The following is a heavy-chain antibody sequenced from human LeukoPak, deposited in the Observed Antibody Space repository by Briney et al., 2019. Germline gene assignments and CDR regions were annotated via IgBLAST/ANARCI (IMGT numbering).Heavy chain of an antibody. Sequence: GASVKVSCKASRYRLSSYGISWVRQAPGQGLEWVGWISAYNGNTNSAQKFQGRVTMTTDTSTSSAYMELRSLRSDDTAVYYCARTKSRLGELSLDPDAFDIWGQGTMVTVSS. CDR3: ARTKSRLGELSLDPDAFDI. CDR2: ISAYNGNT. CDR1: RYRLSSYG. J-gene: IGHJ3*02. D-gene: IGHD3-16*02. V-gene: IGHV1-18*01.